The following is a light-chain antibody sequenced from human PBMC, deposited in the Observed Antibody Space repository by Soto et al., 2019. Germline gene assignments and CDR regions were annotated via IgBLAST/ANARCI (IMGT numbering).Light chain of an antibody. J-gene: IGKJ1*01. V-gene: IGKV3-15*01. CDR1: QSVSSN. Sequence: EILMTQSPATLSVSPGERATLSCRASQSVSSNLAWYQQKPGQAPRLLIYGASTRATGIPARFSGSGSGTEFTLTISSLQSEDFAVYYCQQYNNWPPCTLGQGTKVEIK. CDR3: QQYNNWPPCT. CDR2: GAS.